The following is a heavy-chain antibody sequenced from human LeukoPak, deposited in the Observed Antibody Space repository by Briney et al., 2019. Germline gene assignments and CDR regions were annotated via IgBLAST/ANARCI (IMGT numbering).Heavy chain of an antibody. D-gene: IGHD6-6*01. V-gene: IGHV4-59*01. J-gene: IGHJ4*02. Sequence: SETLSLTCTVSGGSISTYYWSWIRQTPGKGLEWIGYIHYSGSTNYNPSLNSRVTISVDTSMNQFSLKVNSVTAADTAVYYCARGTHSSSPIPLDYWGQGTLVTVSS. CDR1: GGSISTYY. CDR3: ARGTHSSSPIPLDY. CDR2: IHYSGST.